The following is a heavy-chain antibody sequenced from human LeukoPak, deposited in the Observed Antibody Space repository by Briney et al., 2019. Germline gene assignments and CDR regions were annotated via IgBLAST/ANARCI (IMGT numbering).Heavy chain of an antibody. Sequence: GGSLRLSCAASGFTFSSYAMSWVRQAPGKGLEWVSAISGSGGSTYCADSVKGRFTISRDNSKNTLYLQMNSLRAEDTAVYYCAKDQMLGGSGWSNFDYWGQGTLVTVSS. CDR2: ISGSGGST. V-gene: IGHV3-23*01. D-gene: IGHD6-19*01. CDR3: AKDQMLGGSGWSNFDY. CDR1: GFTFSSYA. J-gene: IGHJ4*02.